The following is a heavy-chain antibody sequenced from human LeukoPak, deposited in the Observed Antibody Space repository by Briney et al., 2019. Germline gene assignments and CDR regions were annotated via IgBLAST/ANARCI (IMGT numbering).Heavy chain of an antibody. D-gene: IGHD6-13*01. CDR3: ARAGLGYSSSWDYYYYMDV. CDR2: INPNSGVT. CDR1: GYTFTSYD. Sequence: ASVKVSCKASGYTFTSYDINWVRQATGQGLEWMGWINPNSGVTNYAQNFQGRVTMTRDTSISTAYMELNRLRSDDTAVYYCARAGLGYSSSWDYYYYMDVWGKGTTVTVSS. V-gene: IGHV1-2*02. J-gene: IGHJ6*03.